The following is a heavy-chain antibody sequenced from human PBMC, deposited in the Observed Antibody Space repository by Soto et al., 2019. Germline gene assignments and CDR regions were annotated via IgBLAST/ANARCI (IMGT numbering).Heavy chain of an antibody. D-gene: IGHD3-3*01. Sequence: ASVKVSCKASGYTFTSYGISWVRQAPGQGLEWMGWISAYNGNTNYAQKLQGRVTMTTDTSTSTAYMELRSLRSDDTAVYYCAREGVPTIFGVVNYYYYGMDVWGQGTTVTVSS. CDR1: GYTFTSYG. CDR3: AREGVPTIFGVVNYYYYGMDV. CDR2: ISAYNGNT. V-gene: IGHV1-18*01. J-gene: IGHJ6*02.